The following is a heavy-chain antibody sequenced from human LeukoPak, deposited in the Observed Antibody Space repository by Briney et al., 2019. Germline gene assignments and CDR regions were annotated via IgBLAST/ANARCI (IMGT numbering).Heavy chain of an antibody. J-gene: IGHJ4*02. CDR3: AREFSIRDGYSEVAQKSFDY. V-gene: IGHV1-46*01. Sequence: GASVKVSCKAPGYTFTKYYMHWVRQAPGQGLEWVGVISPSGDRTGYAQKFQDRVTMTRDTSTSTVYMELSSLRSEDTAVYYCAREFSIRDGYSEVAQKSFDYWGRGTLVTVSS. CDR2: ISPSGDRT. CDR1: GYTFTKYY. D-gene: IGHD5-24*01.